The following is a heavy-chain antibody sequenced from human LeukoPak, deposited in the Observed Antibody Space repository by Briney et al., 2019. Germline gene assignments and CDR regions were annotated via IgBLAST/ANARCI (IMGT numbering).Heavy chain of an antibody. CDR1: GYTFTSYG. J-gene: IGHJ4*02. Sequence: GASVKVSCKASGYTFTSYGISWVRQAPGQGLEWMGWISAYNGNTNYAQKLQGRVTMTTDTSTSTAYMELRSLRSDDTAVYYCARVMYSSGWYYFDYWGQGTLVTVSS. D-gene: IGHD6-19*01. CDR2: ISAYNGNT. CDR3: ARVMYSSGWYYFDY. V-gene: IGHV1-18*01.